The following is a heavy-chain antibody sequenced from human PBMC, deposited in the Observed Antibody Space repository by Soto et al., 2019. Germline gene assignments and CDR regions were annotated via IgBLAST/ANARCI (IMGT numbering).Heavy chain of an antibody. CDR3: ARDKEVLLTNYGMAV. CDR2: MNVDGSKT. Sequence: GSLRLSCTPASFSFGSYWMHWVRQAPGKGLVWVSDMNVDGSKTWYADSVKGRFTISRDNDKKTLYLHMTGLRVDDRGVYYCARDKEVLLTNYGMAVWGQGTTVTVSS. V-gene: IGHV3-74*01. CDR1: SFSFGSYW. J-gene: IGHJ6*02.